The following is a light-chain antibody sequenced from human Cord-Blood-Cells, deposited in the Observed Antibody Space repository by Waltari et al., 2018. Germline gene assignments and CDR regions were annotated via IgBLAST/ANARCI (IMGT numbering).Light chain of an antibody. J-gene: IGKJ2*01. CDR2: AAS. CDR3: QQSYSTPRG. CDR1: QSISSY. V-gene: IGKV1-39*01. Sequence: DLQMTQSPSSLSASVGDIVTITCRASQSISSYLNRYQQKPGKAPKLLIYAASSLQSGVPSRFIGSGSGTDVTLTISSLQPEDFATYYGQQSYSTPRGVGQGTKLEIK.